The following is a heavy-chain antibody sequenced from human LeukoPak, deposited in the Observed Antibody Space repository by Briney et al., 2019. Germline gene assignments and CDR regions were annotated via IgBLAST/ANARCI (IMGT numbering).Heavy chain of an antibody. V-gene: IGHV3-23*01. D-gene: IGHD4-17*01. J-gene: IGHJ4*02. Sequence: GGSLRLSCAASGFTVSTYDMSWVRQAPGKGLEWVSGISGSGGSTYYADSVKGRFTISRDNSKNMLYLQMNSLRAEDTAVYYCAKKVLTVTTWYFDYWGQGTLVTVSS. CDR2: ISGSGGST. CDR3: AKKVLTVTTWYFDY. CDR1: GFTVSTYD.